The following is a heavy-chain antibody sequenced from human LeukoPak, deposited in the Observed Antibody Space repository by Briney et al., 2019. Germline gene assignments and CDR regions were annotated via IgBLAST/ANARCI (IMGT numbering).Heavy chain of an antibody. J-gene: IGHJ4*02. Sequence: GGSLRLSCAASGFTFSDYYMSWIRQAPGKGLEWVSYISSSGSTIYYADSVKGRFTISRDNAKNSLYLQMNSLRAEDTAVYYCASSGTQYYYDSSGYYYDPPFFWGQGTWSPSPQ. V-gene: IGHV3-11*01. D-gene: IGHD3-22*01. CDR1: GFTFSDYY. CDR2: ISSSGSTI. CDR3: ASSGTQYYYDSSGYYYDPPFF.